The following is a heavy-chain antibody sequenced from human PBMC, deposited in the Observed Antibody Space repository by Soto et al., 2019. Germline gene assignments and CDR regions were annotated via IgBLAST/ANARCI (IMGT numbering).Heavy chain of an antibody. CDR2: INHSGST. V-gene: IGHV4-30-2*01. D-gene: IGHD3-10*01. CDR1: GGSISSGGYS. Sequence: SETLSLTCAVSGGSISSGGYSWSWIRQPPGKGLEWIGYINHSGSTYYNPSLKSRVTISVDTSKNQFSLKLSSVTAADTAVYYCARRPPGWFDPWGQGTLVTVSS. CDR3: ARRPPGWFDP. J-gene: IGHJ5*02.